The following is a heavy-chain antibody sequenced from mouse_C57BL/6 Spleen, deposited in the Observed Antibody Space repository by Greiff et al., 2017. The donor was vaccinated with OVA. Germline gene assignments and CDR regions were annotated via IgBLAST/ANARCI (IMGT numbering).Heavy chain of an antibody. V-gene: IGHV3-6*01. Sequence: EVKLQESGPGLVKPSQSLSLTCSVTGYSITSGYYWNWIRQFPGNKLEWMGYISYDGSNNYNPSLKNRISITRDTSKNQFFLKLNSVTTEDTATYYCARNGNSDYWGQGTTLTVSS. J-gene: IGHJ2*01. CDR1: GYSITSGYY. D-gene: IGHD4-1*01. CDR3: ARNGNSDY. CDR2: ISYDGSN.